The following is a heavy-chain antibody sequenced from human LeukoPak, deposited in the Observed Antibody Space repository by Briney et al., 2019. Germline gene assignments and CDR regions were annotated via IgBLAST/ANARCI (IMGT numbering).Heavy chain of an antibody. V-gene: IGHV4-30-4*08. CDR3: ARVDFWSGPGFDY. CDR2: IYYSGST. Sequence: PSQTLSLTCTVSGGSISSGDYYWSWIRQPPGKGLEWIGYIYYSGSTYYNPSLKSRVTISVDTSKNQFSLKLSSVTAADTAVYYCARVDFWSGPGFDYWGQGTLVTVSS. D-gene: IGHD3-3*01. J-gene: IGHJ4*02. CDR1: GGSISSGDYY.